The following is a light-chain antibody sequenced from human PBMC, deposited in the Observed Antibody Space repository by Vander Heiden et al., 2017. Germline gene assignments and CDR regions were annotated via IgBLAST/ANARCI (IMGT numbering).Light chain of an antibody. Sequence: QSALTQPPSASGSPGESVTISSTGTSRDVGGYKYVSWYQQHPGKAPKLMMYEVTKRPSGVPDRFSGSKSGNTASLTVSGLQAEDEADYYCISYAGSNNLVFGGGTKLTVL. CDR2: EVT. CDR3: ISYAGSNNLV. J-gene: IGLJ2*01. CDR1: SRDVGGYKY. V-gene: IGLV2-8*01.